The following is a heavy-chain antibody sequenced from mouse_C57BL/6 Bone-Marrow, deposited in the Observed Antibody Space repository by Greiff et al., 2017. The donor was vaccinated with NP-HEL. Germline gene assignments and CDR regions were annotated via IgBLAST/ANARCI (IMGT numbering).Heavy chain of an antibody. CDR2: ISSGGSYT. Sequence: EVKLMESGGDLVKPGGSLKLSCAASGFTFSSYGMSWVRQTPDKRLEWVATISSGGSYTYYPDSVKGRFTISRDNAKNTLYLKMSSLKSEDAAMYYCARRLYYYGSSPWGQGTTLTVSS. V-gene: IGHV5-6*02. CDR1: GFTFSSYG. CDR3: ARRLYYYGSSP. D-gene: IGHD1-1*01. J-gene: IGHJ2*01.